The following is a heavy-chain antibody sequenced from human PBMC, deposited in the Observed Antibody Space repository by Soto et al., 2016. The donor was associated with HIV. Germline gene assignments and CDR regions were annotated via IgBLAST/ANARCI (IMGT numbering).Heavy chain of an antibody. CDR2: ISSSSSTI. Sequence: EVQLVESGGGLVQPGGSLRLSCAASGFTFSSYSMNWVRQAPGKGLEWVSYISSSSSTIYYADSVKGRFTISRDNAKNSLYLQMNSLRAEDTAVYYCARELVAGTYYYGMDVWGQGTTVTVSS. CDR1: GFTFSSYS. D-gene: IGHD6-19*01. CDR3: ARELVAGTYYYGMDV. V-gene: IGHV3-48*04. J-gene: IGHJ6*02.